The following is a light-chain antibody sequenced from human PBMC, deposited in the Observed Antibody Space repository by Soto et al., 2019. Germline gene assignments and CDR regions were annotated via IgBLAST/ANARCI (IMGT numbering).Light chain of an antibody. J-gene: IGKJ4*01. Sequence: EIVLTQSPGTLSLSPGERATLSCRASQSVSSSYLAWYQQKPGQAPRLLIYGASSRATGIPDRFSGSGSGTDFTLTISRLEPENFAVYYCQQYYSSPLTFVGGTKVEIK. CDR2: GAS. V-gene: IGKV3-20*01. CDR1: QSVSSSY. CDR3: QQYYSSPLT.